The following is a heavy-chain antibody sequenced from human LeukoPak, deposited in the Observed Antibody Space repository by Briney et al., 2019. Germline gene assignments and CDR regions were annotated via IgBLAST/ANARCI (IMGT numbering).Heavy chain of an antibody. V-gene: IGHV4-34*01. Sequence: SETLSLTCAVYGGSFSGFYWSWIRQPPGKGLEWIGEINHSGSTNYNPSLKSRVTISVDTSNNQFSLKLSSVTAADTAVYYCARAQGWRYGMDVWGQGTTVTVSS. CDR3: ARAQGWRYGMDV. CDR2: INHSGST. CDR1: GGSFSGFY. J-gene: IGHJ6*02. D-gene: IGHD6-19*01.